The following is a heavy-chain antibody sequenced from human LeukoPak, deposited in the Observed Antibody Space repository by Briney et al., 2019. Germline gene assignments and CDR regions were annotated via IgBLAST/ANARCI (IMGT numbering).Heavy chain of an antibody. CDR3: ARTSAGPYSYGPVQFDP. D-gene: IGHD5-18*01. CDR1: GGTFSSYA. CDR2: IIPIFGTA. J-gene: IGHJ5*02. V-gene: IGHV1-69*05. Sequence: ASVKVSCKASGGTFSSYAISWVRQAPGQGLEWMGGIIPIFGTANYAQKFQGRVTITTDESTSTAYMELSSLRSEDTAVYYCARTSAGPYSYGPVQFDPWGQGTLVTVSS.